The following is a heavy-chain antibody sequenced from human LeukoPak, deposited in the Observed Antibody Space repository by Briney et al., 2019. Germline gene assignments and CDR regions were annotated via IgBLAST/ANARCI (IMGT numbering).Heavy chain of an antibody. CDR2: INHSGST. J-gene: IGHJ6*02. CDR3: ARAPGSGSYYNQNPYYYGMDV. D-gene: IGHD3-10*01. Sequence: SETLSLTCAVYGGSFSVYYWSWIRQPPGKGLEWIGEINHSGSTNYNPSLKSRVTISVDTSKNQFSLKLSSVTAADTAVYYCARAPGSGSYYNQNPYYYGMDVWGQGATVTVSS. V-gene: IGHV4-34*01. CDR1: GGSFSVYY.